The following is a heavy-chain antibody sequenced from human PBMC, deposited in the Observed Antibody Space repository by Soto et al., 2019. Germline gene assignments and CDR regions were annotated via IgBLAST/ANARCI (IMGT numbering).Heavy chain of an antibody. CDR3: AKVSPIHPFGVVIIGFDY. CDR2: ISGSGGST. Sequence: GGSLRLSCAASGFTFSSYAMSWVRQAPGKGLEWVSAISGSGGSTYYADSVKGRFTISRDNSKNTLYLQMNSLRAEDTAVYYCAKVSPIHPFGVVIIGFDYWGQGTLVTVSS. V-gene: IGHV3-23*01. D-gene: IGHD3-3*01. J-gene: IGHJ4*02. CDR1: GFTFSSYA.